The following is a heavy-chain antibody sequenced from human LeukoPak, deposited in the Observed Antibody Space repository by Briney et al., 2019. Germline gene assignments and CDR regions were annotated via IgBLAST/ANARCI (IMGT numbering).Heavy chain of an antibody. CDR3: ARRKYSYAKRYYYYYMDV. J-gene: IGHJ6*03. CDR2: IQNDGSEI. CDR1: GFTFSHYG. Sequence: GGSLRLSCAASGFTFSHYGMHWVRQAPGKGLEWVSFIQNDGSEIYYTDSVKGRFTISRDNSKNTLYLQMNSLRAADTAVYYCARRKYSYAKRYYYYYMDVWGKGTTVAISS. V-gene: IGHV3-30*02. D-gene: IGHD5-18*01.